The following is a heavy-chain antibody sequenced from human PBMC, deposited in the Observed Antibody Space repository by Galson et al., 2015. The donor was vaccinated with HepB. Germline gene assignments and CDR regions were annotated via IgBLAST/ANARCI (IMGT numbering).Heavy chain of an antibody. J-gene: IGHJ4*02. CDR3: AREGIAAATNPVDY. V-gene: IGHV1-69*13. CDR1: GGTFSTHA. CDR2: ITPIFGTP. D-gene: IGHD6-13*01. Sequence: SVKVSCKASGGTFSTHAISWVRQAPGQGLEWMGGITPIFGTPNYAQKFQGRVTITADESTSTVYMELSSLRSEDTAVYYCAREGIAAATNPVDYWGQGTLVTVSS.